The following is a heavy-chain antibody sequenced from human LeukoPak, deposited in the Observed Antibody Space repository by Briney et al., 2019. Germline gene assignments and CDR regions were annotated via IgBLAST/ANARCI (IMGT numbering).Heavy chain of an antibody. CDR1: GGSISSYY. CDR3: ARGGHSYGTFDS. D-gene: IGHD1-7*01. V-gene: IGHV4-59*08. CDR2: MYYSGST. J-gene: IGHJ4*02. Sequence: SETLSLTCTVSGGSISSYYWSWIRQPPGKGLEWIGYMYYSGSTNYNPSLKSRVTISLDTSANQFSLKLRSVTAADTAGYYCARGGHSYGTFDSWGRGALVTVSS.